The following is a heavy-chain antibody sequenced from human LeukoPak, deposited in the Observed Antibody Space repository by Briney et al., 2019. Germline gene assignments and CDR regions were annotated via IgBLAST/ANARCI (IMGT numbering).Heavy chain of an antibody. D-gene: IGHD3-3*01. V-gene: IGHV4-61*02. CDR2: IYTSGST. CDR1: GGSISSGSYY. J-gene: IGHJ5*02. Sequence: PSQTLSLTCTVSGGSISSGSYYWSWIRQPAGKGLEWIGRIYTSGSTNYNPSLKSRVTISVDTSKNQFSLKLSSVTAADTAVYYCARERLDFWSGYYIRWFDPWGQGTLVTVSS. CDR3: ARERLDFWSGYYIRWFDP.